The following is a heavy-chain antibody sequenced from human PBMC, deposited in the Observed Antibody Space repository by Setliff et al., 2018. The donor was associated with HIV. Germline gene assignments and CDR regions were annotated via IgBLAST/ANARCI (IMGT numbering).Heavy chain of an antibody. D-gene: IGHD6-6*01. J-gene: IGHJ4*02. CDR2: VYPGDASI. CDR3: ARDHIAARSVDY. CDR1: GYSFTSYI. V-gene: IGHV1-46*01. Sequence: ASVKVSCKASGYSFTSYIIHWVRQAPGQGLEWVGRVYPGDASIHYAQKFLGRVTVTRDTSTSTVYMDLSSLRSEDTAVYYCARDHIAARSVDYWGQGTLVTVSS.